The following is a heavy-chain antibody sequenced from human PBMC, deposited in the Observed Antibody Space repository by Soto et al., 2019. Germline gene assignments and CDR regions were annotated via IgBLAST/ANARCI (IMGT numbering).Heavy chain of an antibody. D-gene: IGHD4-17*01. Sequence: ASVKVSCKASGYTFTSYAMHWVRQAPGQRLEWMGWINAGNGNTKYSQKFQGRVTITRDTSASTAYMELSSLRSEDTAVYYCARGYGYALEMDVWGKGTTVTVSS. CDR2: INAGNGNT. CDR3: ARGYGYALEMDV. CDR1: GYTFTSYA. V-gene: IGHV1-3*01. J-gene: IGHJ6*04.